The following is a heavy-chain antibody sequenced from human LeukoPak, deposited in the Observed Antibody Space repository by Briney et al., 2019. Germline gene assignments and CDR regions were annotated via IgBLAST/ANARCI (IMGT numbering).Heavy chain of an antibody. Sequence: EASVKVSCKASGGTFSSYAISWVRQAPGQGLEWMGIINPSGGSTSYAQKFQGRVTMTRDTSTSTVYMELSSLRSEDTAVYYCARVGVVAVDYWGQGTLVTVSS. CDR1: GGTFSSYA. J-gene: IGHJ4*02. D-gene: IGHD2-15*01. V-gene: IGHV1-46*01. CDR2: INPSGGST. CDR3: ARVGVVAVDY.